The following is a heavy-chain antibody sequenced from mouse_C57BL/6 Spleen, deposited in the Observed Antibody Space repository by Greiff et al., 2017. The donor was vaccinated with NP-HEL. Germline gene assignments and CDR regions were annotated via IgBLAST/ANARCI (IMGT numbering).Heavy chain of an antibody. CDR2: IYPRDGST. Sequence: QVQLKQSDAELVKPGASVKISCKVSGYTFTDHTIHWLKQRPEQGLDWIGYIYPRDGSTKYNEKFKGTATLTADKSSSTAYMQLNCLTSENSAVYFYERRGLGYYFDYWGKGTTLTVSS. J-gene: IGHJ2*01. D-gene: IGHD4-1*01. CDR1: GYTFTDHT. CDR3: ERRGLGYYFDY. V-gene: IGHV1-78*01.